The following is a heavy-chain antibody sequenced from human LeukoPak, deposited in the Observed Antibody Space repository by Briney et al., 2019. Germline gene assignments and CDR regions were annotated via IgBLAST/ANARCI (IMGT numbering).Heavy chain of an antibody. Sequence: SETLSLTCAVSGGSISSSNWWSWVRQPPGKGLEWIGEIYHSGSTNYNPSLKSRVTISVDTSRNQFSLKLSSVTAADTAVYYCARGTIAARLGYWGQGTLVTVSS. D-gene: IGHD6-6*01. V-gene: IGHV4-4*02. CDR1: GGSISSSNW. J-gene: IGHJ4*02. CDR3: ARGTIAARLGY. CDR2: IYHSGST.